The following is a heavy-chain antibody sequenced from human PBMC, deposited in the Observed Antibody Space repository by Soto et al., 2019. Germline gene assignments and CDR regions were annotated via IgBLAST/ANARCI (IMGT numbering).Heavy chain of an antibody. D-gene: IGHD1-7*01. CDR3: ARDGTFDF. J-gene: IGHJ4*02. CDR2: INPAGGTT. CDR1: GYTFTRYF. Sequence: QVHLVQSGAEVKKAGASVKVSCKASGYTFTRYFMHWVRQAPGQGLEWMGLINPAGGTTSYSQKFQGRVTLTRDTSTSTIYMELTSLTSEDTAVYFCARDGTFDFWGQGTQVTVSS. V-gene: IGHV1-46*01.